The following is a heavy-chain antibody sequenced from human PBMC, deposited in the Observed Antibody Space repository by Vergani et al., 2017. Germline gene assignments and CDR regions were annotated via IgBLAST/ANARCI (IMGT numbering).Heavy chain of an antibody. D-gene: IGHD3-22*01. CDR2: IYYSGST. V-gene: IGHV4-61*10. CDR1: GGSVSSGSYY. J-gene: IGHJ5*02. CDR3: ASDYYDSSGWFDP. Sequence: QVQLQESGPGLLRPSETLSLTCTVSGGSVSSGSYYWTWLRQPAGKGLEWIGYIYYSGSTNYNPSLKSRVTISLDTSKNQFSLNLSSVTTADTAVYYCASDYYDSSGWFDPWGQGTLVTDSS.